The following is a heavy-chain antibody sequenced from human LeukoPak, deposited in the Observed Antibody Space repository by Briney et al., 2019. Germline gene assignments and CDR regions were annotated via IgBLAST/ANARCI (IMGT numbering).Heavy chain of an antibody. Sequence: SETLSLTCTVSGGSISSYYWTWIRQPPGKGLEWIGYIYYSGSTNYNPSLKGRVTISVDTSKNQFSLNLTSVTAADTAVYYCARASYYYDSWLDYWGQGTLATVSS. J-gene: IGHJ4*02. CDR3: ARASYYYDSWLDY. CDR2: IYYSGST. D-gene: IGHD3-22*01. V-gene: IGHV4-59*01. CDR1: GGSISSYY.